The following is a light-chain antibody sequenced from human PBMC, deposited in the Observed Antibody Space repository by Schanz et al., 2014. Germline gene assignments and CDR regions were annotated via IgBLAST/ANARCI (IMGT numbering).Light chain of an antibody. CDR2: DVN. CDR3: SSSAGTNNVL. J-gene: IGLJ2*01. Sequence: QSALTQPPSASGSPGQSVTISCTGTSSDVGGYNYVSWYQQHPGKAPKLMIFDVNQRPSGVPDRFSGSKSGNTASLTVSGLQAEDEADYYCSSSAGTNNVLFGGGTKVTVL. V-gene: IGLV2-8*01. CDR1: SSDVGGYNY.